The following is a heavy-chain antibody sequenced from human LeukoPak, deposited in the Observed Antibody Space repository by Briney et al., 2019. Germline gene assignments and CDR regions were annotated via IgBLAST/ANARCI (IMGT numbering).Heavy chain of an antibody. V-gene: IGHV3-23*01. J-gene: IGHJ6*03. Sequence: PGGSLRLFCEVSGLSFSDYYIDWVRQSPGTGPEWVSGISGSGASTYYADSVKGRFTISRDNSKNTLYLQMNNLRAEDTAVYFCAQGATKGVTYLYYMDVWGIGTTVTVSS. CDR2: ISGSGAST. CDR3: AQGATKGVTYLYYMDV. D-gene: IGHD1-26*01. CDR1: GLSFSDYY.